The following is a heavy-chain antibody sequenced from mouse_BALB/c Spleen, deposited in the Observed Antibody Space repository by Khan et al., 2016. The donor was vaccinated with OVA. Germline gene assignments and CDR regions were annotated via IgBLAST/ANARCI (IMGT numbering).Heavy chain of an antibody. J-gene: IGHJ3*01. Sequence: VRLQQSGPELMKPGASVKISCKASGYSFTSYYIHWVMQSPGKSLEWIGYIDPFSGGTTYNQNFKGKATLTVDKSSSTAYIQLSSLTSEDSAVYYGTRHGYCGWFTYWGQGTMVTVSA. D-gene: IGHD2-3*01. CDR2: IDPFSGGT. V-gene: IGHV1-42*01. CDR3: TRHGYCGWFTY. CDR1: GYSFTSYY.